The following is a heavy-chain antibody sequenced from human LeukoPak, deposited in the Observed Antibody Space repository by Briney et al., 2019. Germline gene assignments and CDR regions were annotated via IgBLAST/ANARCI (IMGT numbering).Heavy chain of an antibody. V-gene: IGHV4-4*07. Sequence: PETLSLTCTVSGGSISSYYWSWIRQPAGKGLEWIGRIYTSGSTNYNPSLKSRVTMSVDTSKNQFSLKLSSVTAADTAVYYCARDLYSGSYYVRRGFNWFDPWGQGTLVTVSS. CDR2: IYTSGST. D-gene: IGHD1-26*01. CDR3: ARDLYSGSYYVRRGFNWFDP. CDR1: GGSISSYY. J-gene: IGHJ5*02.